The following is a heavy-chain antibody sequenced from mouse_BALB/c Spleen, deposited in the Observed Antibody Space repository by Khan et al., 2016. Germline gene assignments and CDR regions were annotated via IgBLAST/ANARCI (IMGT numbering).Heavy chain of an antibody. D-gene: IGHD2-4*01. J-gene: IGHJ2*01. Sequence: QVQLQQPGAELVKPGASVKLSCKASVYTFTSYWMHWVKQRPGQGLEWIGEINPSNGRTNYNEKFKSKDTMTVDKASSTAYMQLSSLTSEDSAVYYCARSLYDYDADYWGQGTTLTVSS. CDR3: ARSLYDYDADY. CDR1: VYTFTSYW. V-gene: IGHV1S81*02. CDR2: INPSNGRT.